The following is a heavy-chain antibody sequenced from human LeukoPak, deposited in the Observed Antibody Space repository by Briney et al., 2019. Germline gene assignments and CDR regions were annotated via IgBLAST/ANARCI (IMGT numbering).Heavy chain of an antibody. J-gene: IGHJ3*02. CDR1: GGSISSGDYY. V-gene: IGHV4-30-4*01. D-gene: IGHD4-23*01. CDR2: IYYSGST. CDR3: AREPTVVTQPSDAFDI. Sequence: SETLSLTCTVSGGSISSGDYYWSWIRQPLGKGLEWIGYIYYSGSTYYNPSLKSRVTISVDTSKNQFSLKLSSVTAADTAVYYCAREPTVVTQPSDAFDIWGQGTMVTVSS.